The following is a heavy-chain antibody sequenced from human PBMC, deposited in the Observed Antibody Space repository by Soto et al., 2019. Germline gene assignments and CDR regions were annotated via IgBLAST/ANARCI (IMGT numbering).Heavy chain of an antibody. D-gene: IGHD2-21*02. Sequence: QITLKESGPTLVKPTQTLTLTCTFSGFSLSTGGMGVGWIRQPPGKALEWLALIYWDGDRRYSPSLMNRLTIAKDTSKNQVVLTMTNMDPVDTATYYCVYSRCAGDCLQSYSSHYYYGMDIWGQGTTVTVSS. CDR2: IYWDGDR. CDR1: GFSLSTGGMG. CDR3: VYSRCAGDCLQSYSSHYYYGMDI. V-gene: IGHV2-5*02. J-gene: IGHJ6*02.